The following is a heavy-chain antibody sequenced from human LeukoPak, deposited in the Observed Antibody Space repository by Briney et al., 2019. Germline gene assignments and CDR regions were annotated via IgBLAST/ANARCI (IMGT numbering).Heavy chain of an antibody. D-gene: IGHD5-24*01. Sequence: SETLSLTCTVSGGSFSSSSYYWGWIRQPPGKELEWIGSMYYSGSTYYNASLRSRVTISVDTSKNQFSLKLSSVTAADTAVYYCARHFDRDGYKSNAFDIWGQGTMVTVSS. CDR1: GGSFSSSSYY. CDR2: MYYSGST. CDR3: ARHFDRDGYKSNAFDI. J-gene: IGHJ3*02. V-gene: IGHV4-39*01.